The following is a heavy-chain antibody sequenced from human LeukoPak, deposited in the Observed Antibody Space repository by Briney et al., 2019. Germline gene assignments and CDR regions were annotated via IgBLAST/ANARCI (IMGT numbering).Heavy chain of an antibody. D-gene: IGHD2-21*02. CDR1: GYSFTSFW. CDR3: ARDCGGDCYSAEDAFDI. J-gene: IGHJ3*02. Sequence: GESLKISCKGSGYSFTSFWIAWVRLMPGKGLEWMGIIYPGDSDTRYSPSFQGQVTISVDKSISTAYLQWSSLKASDTAMYYCARDCGGDCYSAEDAFDIWGQGTMVTVSS. V-gene: IGHV5-51*01. CDR2: IYPGDSDT.